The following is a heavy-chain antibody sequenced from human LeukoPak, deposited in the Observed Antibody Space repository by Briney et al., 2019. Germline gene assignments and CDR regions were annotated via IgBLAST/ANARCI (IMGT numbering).Heavy chain of an antibody. D-gene: IGHD2-2*01. J-gene: IGHJ4*02. CDR1: EFTFSSYW. CDR2: ISGDGRST. Sequence: GGSLRLSCAASEFTFSSYWMHWVRQAPGKGLVWVSRISGDGRSTSYADSVKGRFTISRDNAKNTMYLQMNSLRAEDTAVYYCAKDLPTAFFDYWGQGTLVTVSS. V-gene: IGHV3-74*01. CDR3: AKDLPTAFFDY.